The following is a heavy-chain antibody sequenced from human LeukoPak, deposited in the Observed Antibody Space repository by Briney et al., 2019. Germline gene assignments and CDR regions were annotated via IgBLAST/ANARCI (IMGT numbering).Heavy chain of an antibody. CDR1: GGSFSGYY. CDR3: ARGGGYYDSSGYPKGAFDI. CDR2: INHSGST. D-gene: IGHD3-22*01. J-gene: IGHJ3*02. V-gene: IGHV4-34*01. Sequence: SETLSLTCAVYGGSFSGYYWSWIRQPPGKGLEWIGEINHSGSTNYNPSLKSRVTISVDTSKNQFSLKLSSVTAADTAVYYCARGGGYYDSSGYPKGAFDIWGQGTMVTVSS.